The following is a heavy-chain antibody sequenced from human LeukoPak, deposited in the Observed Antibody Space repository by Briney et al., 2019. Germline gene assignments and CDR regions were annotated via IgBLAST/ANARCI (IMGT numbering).Heavy chain of an antibody. D-gene: IGHD3-22*01. CDR3: ARDHNYYDSSGYYYHGFDY. Sequence: GESLKISFKGSGYSFTSYWIGWVRQMPGKGLEWMGIIYPGDSDTRYSPSFQGQVTISADKSISTAYLQWSSLKASDTAMCYCARDHNYYDSSGYYYHGFDYWGQGTLVTVSS. CDR1: GYSFTSYW. CDR2: IYPGDSDT. V-gene: IGHV5-51*01. J-gene: IGHJ4*02.